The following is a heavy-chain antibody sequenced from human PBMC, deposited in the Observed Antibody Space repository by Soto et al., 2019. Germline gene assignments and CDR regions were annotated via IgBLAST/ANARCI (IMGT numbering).Heavy chain of an antibody. D-gene: IGHD3-3*01. CDR1: GLSLSSAGVG. CDR3: GHRRDSFDYHGLDV. J-gene: IGHJ6*02. V-gene: IGHV2-5*01. CDR2: TYWNGDK. Sequence: QITLEVSGPTLMKPTQTLTLTCTFSGLSLSSAGVGVVWIRQPPGKALEWLAVTYWNGDKRYRPALSSRLTITKDTSKNQEVLTMTNMDPVDAGTYYCGHRRDSFDYHGLDVWGQGTTVTVSS.